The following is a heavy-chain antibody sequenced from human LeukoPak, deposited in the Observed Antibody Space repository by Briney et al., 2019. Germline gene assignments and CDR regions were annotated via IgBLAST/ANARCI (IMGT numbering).Heavy chain of an antibody. V-gene: IGHV3-30*18. CDR3: AKDQARFMKHFDY. CDR2: ISYDGSNK. D-gene: IGHD3-16*01. CDR1: GFTFSSYG. J-gene: IGHJ4*02. Sequence: GGSLRLSCAASGFTFSSYGMHWVRQAPGKGLEWVAVISYDGSNKYYADSVKGRFTISRDNSKNTLYLQMNSLRAKDTAVYYCAKDQARFMKHFDYWGQGTLVTVSS.